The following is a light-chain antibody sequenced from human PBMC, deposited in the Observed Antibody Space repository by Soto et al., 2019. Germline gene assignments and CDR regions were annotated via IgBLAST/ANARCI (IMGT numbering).Light chain of an antibody. J-gene: IGLJ1*01. V-gene: IGLV2-14*03. CDR1: SSDVGGYNF. Sequence: QSVLTQPASVFGSPGQSITISCTGTSSDVGGYNFVSWYQQHPGKAPKLMIYEVSSRPSGASNRFSGSKSGNTASPTISGLQPEDEADYYCSSYTTSSTVVFGTGTKVTVL. CDR2: EVS. CDR3: SSYTTSSTVV.